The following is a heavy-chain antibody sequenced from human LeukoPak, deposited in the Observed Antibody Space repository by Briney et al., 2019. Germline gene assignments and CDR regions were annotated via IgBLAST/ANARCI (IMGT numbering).Heavy chain of an antibody. CDR3: ARDYAFDI. CDR2: IYYSGNT. Sequence: PSETLSLTCTVSGDSISSYYWSWIWQPPGKGLEWIGCIYYSGNTNYNPSLKSRVTISIDTSKNQFSLKLSSVTAADTAVYYCARDYAFDIWGQGTMVTVSS. V-gene: IGHV4-59*01. CDR1: GDSISSYY. J-gene: IGHJ3*02.